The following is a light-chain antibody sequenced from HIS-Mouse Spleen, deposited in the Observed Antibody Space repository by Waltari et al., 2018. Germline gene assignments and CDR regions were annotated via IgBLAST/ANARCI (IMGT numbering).Light chain of an antibody. Sequence: EIVLTQSPATLSLSPGARATHSCRASQSVSSYLAWYQQKPGQAPRPLIYDASNRATGIPARFSGSGYGTDFTLTISSLEPEDCAVYYCQQRSNWPFFGGGTKVEIK. J-gene: IGKJ4*01. CDR2: DAS. CDR1: QSVSSY. V-gene: IGKV3-11*01. CDR3: QQRSNWPF.